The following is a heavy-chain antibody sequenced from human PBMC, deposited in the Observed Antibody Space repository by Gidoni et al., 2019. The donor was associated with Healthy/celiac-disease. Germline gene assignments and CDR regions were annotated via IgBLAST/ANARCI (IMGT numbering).Heavy chain of an antibody. CDR3: ARRPQNGEVDAFDI. D-gene: IGHD3-10*01. Sequence: QVQLVESGGSLVTPGGSMRPSCAASGFTFRDYYMSWIRPAPGKGLEWVSFISSSSSYTNYADSVKGRFTISRDNAKNSLYLQMNSLRAEDTAVYYCARRPQNGEVDAFDIWGQGTMVTVSS. J-gene: IGHJ3*02. CDR1: GFTFRDYY. CDR2: ISSSSSYT. V-gene: IGHV3-11*05.